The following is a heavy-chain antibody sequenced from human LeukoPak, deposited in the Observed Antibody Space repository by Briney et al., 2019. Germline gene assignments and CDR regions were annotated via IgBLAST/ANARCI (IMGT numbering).Heavy chain of an antibody. V-gene: IGHV4-34*01. CDR1: GGSFSGYY. Sequence: SETLSLTCAVYGGSFSGYYWSWIRQPPGKGLERIGEINHSGSTNYNPSLKSRVTISVDTSKNQFSLKLNSVTAADTAVYYCARAPDYGDYGDWGQGTLVTVSS. D-gene: IGHD4-17*01. J-gene: IGHJ4*02. CDR2: INHSGST. CDR3: ARAPDYGDYGD.